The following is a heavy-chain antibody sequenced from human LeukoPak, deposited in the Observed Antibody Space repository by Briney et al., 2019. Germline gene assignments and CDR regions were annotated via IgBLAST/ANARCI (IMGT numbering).Heavy chain of an antibody. CDR3: AKDTTIFGVAPPDY. Sequence: GGSLRLSCAASGFTFDDYAMHWVRQAPGKGLEWVSLISGDGGSTYYADSVKGRFTISRDNSKNSQYLQMNSLRTEDTALYYCAKDTTIFGVAPPDYWGQGTLVTVSS. D-gene: IGHD3-3*01. J-gene: IGHJ4*02. CDR2: ISGDGGST. CDR1: GFTFDDYA. V-gene: IGHV3-43*02.